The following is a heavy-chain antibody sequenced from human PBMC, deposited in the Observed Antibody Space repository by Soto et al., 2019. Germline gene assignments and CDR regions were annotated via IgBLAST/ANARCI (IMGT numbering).Heavy chain of an antibody. J-gene: IGHJ4*02. CDR1: GDTSTTYV. V-gene: IGHV1-69*01. Sequence: VQLVQSGAEVKKPGSSVKVSCKASGDTSTTYVTSWERQAPGQGPEWIGGINPMSRTAKYSEKYNGRVTITADEATRTAYLDLTSLRFEDTAVYFCARGTYCGSNCFFAREYWGQGTLVTVSS. CDR3: ARGTYCGSNCFFAREY. CDR2: INPMSRTA. D-gene: IGHD2-21*01.